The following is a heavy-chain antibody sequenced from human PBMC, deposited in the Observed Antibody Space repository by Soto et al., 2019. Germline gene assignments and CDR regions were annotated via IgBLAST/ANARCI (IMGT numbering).Heavy chain of an antibody. J-gene: IGHJ3*02. CDR1: GFTLSSNG. D-gene: IGHD4-4*01. Sequence: QVQLVESGGGVVQPGKSLRLSCAASGFTLSSNGMHWVRQAPGKGLEWVAFIWYDGSDKYYADSVKGRFTISRDNSKNTLYLQMNSLRAEDTAVYYCARDRYPNYPPDAFDICGQGTLVTVSS. CDR2: IWYDGSDK. CDR3: ARDRYPNYPPDAFDI. V-gene: IGHV3-33*01.